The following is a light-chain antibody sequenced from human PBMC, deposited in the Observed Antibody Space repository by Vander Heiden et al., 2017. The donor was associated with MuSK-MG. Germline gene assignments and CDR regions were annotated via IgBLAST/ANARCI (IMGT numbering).Light chain of an antibody. V-gene: IGLV2-23*02. Sequence: QSALTQPASVSGAPGPPITISCAGPSRDVGSYRLVSWYQQHPGKDHTLLIVEVDKRPIGTSNRFSGSKSCNTAALTIAGIQAEDEADYYGGSYAGGPYVFGTGTTVTVL. CDR3: GSYAGGPYV. CDR1: SRDVGSYRL. J-gene: IGLJ1*01. CDR2: EVD.